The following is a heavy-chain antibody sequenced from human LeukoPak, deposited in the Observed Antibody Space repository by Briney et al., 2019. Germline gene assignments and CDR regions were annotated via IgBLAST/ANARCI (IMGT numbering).Heavy chain of an antibody. Sequence: GASVTVSCTASGYTFTCYGISWVRQAPGQGLEWMGWISAYNGNTNYAQKLQGRVTMTTDTSTSTAYMELRSLRSDDTAVYYCARQGKYGYFDWLKWFDPWGQGTLVTVSS. D-gene: IGHD3-9*01. J-gene: IGHJ5*02. CDR2: ISAYNGNT. CDR3: ARQGKYGYFDWLKWFDP. V-gene: IGHV1-18*01. CDR1: GYTFTCYG.